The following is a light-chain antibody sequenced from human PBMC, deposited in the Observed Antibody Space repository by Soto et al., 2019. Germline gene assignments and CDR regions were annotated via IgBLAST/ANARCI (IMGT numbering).Light chain of an antibody. Sequence: QAVVTQPPSASGTPGQRVTISCSGSNSNIGRNTVNWYQQFPGAAPNLLIHSDNERPSGVPDRFSGSRSGTLASLAISGLQSEDEADYYCAAWDESPNVPVFGGGTKLTVL. J-gene: IGLJ3*02. CDR1: NSNIGRNT. CDR2: SDN. CDR3: AAWDESPNVPV. V-gene: IGLV1-44*01.